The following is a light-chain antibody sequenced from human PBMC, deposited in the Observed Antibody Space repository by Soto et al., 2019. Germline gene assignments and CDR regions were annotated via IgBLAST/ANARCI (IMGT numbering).Light chain of an antibody. CDR1: QGISSA. CDR3: QQFNSYPLT. CDR2: DAS. Sequence: AIPLTQSPSSLSASVGDRVTITCRASQGISSALAWYQQKPGKPPKLLIYDASSLESGVPSRFSGSGSGTDFTLTISSLQPEDFATYYCQQFNSYPLTFGGGTKVDIK. V-gene: IGKV1-13*02. J-gene: IGKJ4*01.